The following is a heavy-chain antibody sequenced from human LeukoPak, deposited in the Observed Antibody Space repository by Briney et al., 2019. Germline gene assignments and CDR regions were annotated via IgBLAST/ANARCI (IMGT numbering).Heavy chain of an antibody. V-gene: IGHV4-59*08. Sequence: SETLSLTCTVSGGSISSYYWSWLRQPPGKGLEWVGYIYYSGSTNYNPSLKSRITISVDTSKNQFSLRLSSVTAADTAVYYCATRESSASYFHYWGQGTLVTVSS. CDR1: GGSISSYY. J-gene: IGHJ4*02. CDR3: ATRESSASYFHY. CDR2: IYYSGST. D-gene: IGHD3-22*01.